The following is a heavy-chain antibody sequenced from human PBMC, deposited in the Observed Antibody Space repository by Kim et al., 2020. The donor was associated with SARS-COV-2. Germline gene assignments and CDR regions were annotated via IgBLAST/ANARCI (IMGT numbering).Heavy chain of an antibody. V-gene: IGHV4-59*01. Sequence: LKSRVTISVDTSKNQFSLKLSSVTAADTAVYYCARTKTIVVPAALDAFDIWGQGTMVTVSS. J-gene: IGHJ3*02. CDR3: ARTKTIVVPAALDAFDI. D-gene: IGHD2-2*01.